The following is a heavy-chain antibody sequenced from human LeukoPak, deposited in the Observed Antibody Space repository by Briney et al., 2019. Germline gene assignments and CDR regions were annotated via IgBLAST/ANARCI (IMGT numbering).Heavy chain of an antibody. CDR3: ARATPYGDYGDY. J-gene: IGHJ4*02. CDR2: ISSSSSYI. CDR1: GFTFSSYS. D-gene: IGHD4-17*01. Sequence: GGSLRLSCAASGFTFSSYSMNWVRQAPGKGLEWVSSISSSSSYIYYADSVKGRFTISRDNAKNSLYLQMNSLRAEDTAVYYCARATPYGDYGDYWGQGTLVTASS. V-gene: IGHV3-21*01.